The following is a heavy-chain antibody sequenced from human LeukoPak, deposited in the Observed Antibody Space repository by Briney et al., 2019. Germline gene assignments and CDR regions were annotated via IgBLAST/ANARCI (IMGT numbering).Heavy chain of an antibody. CDR1: GFTFSSYW. CDR3: TTSTVTDGFFGYYYMDV. V-gene: IGHV3-15*01. CDR2: IKSKTDGGTT. J-gene: IGHJ6*03. D-gene: IGHD4-17*01. Sequence: GGSLRLSCAVSGFTFSSYWMSWVRQAPGKGLGWVGRIKSKTDGGTTDYAAPVKGRFTISRDDSKNTLYLQMNSLKTEDTAVYYCTTSTVTDGFFGYYYMDVWGKGTTVTISS.